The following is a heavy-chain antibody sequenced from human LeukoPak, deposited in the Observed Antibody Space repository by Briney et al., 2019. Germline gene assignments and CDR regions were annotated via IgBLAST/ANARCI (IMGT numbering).Heavy chain of an antibody. Sequence: ASVKVSCKASGYTFTSYYMHWVRQAPGQGLEWMAIINPSGGSTSYAQKFQGRVTMTRDTSTSTVYMELSSLRSEDTAVYYCARAQGVGLTMIVVVLDYWGQGTLVTVSS. V-gene: IGHV1-46*01. D-gene: IGHD3-22*01. CDR1: GYTFTSYY. CDR2: INPSGGST. CDR3: ARAQGVGLTMIVVVLDY. J-gene: IGHJ4*02.